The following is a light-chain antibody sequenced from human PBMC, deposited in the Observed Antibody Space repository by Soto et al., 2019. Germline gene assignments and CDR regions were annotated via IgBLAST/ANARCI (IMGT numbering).Light chain of an antibody. CDR3: QQSYRTPYT. V-gene: IGKV1-39*01. CDR1: QTISSF. Sequence: DIQMTQSPSSLSASVGDRVTITCRASQTISSFLNWYQQKLGKAPKLLIYAASSLQSGVPSRFSGSGSGTDFTLTISSLQPEDFATYYCQQSYRTPYTFCQGTNLEIK. J-gene: IGKJ2*01. CDR2: AAS.